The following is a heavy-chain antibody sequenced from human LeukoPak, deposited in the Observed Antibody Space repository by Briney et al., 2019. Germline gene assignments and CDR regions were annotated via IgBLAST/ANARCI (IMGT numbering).Heavy chain of an antibody. CDR1: GFTFSSYA. CDR2: ISGSGGST. V-gene: IGHV3-23*01. J-gene: IGHJ4*02. Sequence: PGGSLRLSCAASGFTFSSYAMSWVRQAPGKGLEWVSAISGSGGSTYYADSVKDRFTISRDNSKNTLYLQMNSLRAEDTAVYYCAKDSKSLYYYGSGSYSGVFDYWGQGTLVTVSS. CDR3: AKDSKSLYYYGSGSYSGVFDY. D-gene: IGHD3-10*01.